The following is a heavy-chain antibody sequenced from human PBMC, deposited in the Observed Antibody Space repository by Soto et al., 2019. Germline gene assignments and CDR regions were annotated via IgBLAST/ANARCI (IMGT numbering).Heavy chain of an antibody. J-gene: IGHJ4*02. CDR3: TRAARARGSGYEFDY. Sequence: GGSLRLSCTASGFTFGDYAMSWFRQAPGKGLEWVGLITSKSYGETTKFAASVKGKFTISRDDSRTFAYLEMNSLKTEDTAIYYCTRAARARGSGYEFDYWGQGT. CDR2: ITSKSYGETT. V-gene: IGHV3-49*03. CDR1: GFTFGDYA. D-gene: IGHD5-12*01.